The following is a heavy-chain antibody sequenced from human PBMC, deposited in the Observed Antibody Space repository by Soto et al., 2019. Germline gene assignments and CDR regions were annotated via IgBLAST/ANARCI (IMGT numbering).Heavy chain of an antibody. Sequence: GGSLRLSCAASGFTFSDYYMSWIRQAPGKGLEWVSYISGNGSNIYYADSVKGRFTISRDNSKNTLYLQMNSLRAEDTAVYYCARDTYGDYYYYYGMDVWGQGTTVTVS. J-gene: IGHJ6*02. CDR1: GFTFSDYY. D-gene: IGHD4-17*01. CDR2: ISGNGSNI. CDR3: ARDTYGDYYYYYGMDV. V-gene: IGHV3-11*04.